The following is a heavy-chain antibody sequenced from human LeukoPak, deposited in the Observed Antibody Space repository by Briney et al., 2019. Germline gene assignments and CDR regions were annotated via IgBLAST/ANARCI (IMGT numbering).Heavy chain of an antibody. Sequence: ASVKVSCKASGYTFTGYYMHWVRQAPGQGLEWMGWINPNSGGTNYAQKFQGRVTMTRDTSISTAYMELSRLRSDDTAVYYCARDLGKAGPANMWGQGTLVTVSS. J-gene: IGHJ4*02. CDR3: ARDLGKAGPANM. CDR1: GYTFTGYY. CDR2: INPNSGGT. V-gene: IGHV1-2*02. D-gene: IGHD2-2*01.